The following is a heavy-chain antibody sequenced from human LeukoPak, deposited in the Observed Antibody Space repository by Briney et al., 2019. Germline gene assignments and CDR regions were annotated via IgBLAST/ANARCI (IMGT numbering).Heavy chain of an antibody. CDR2: ISGSGGST. CDR1: GFTFSSYA. CDR3: ARSRYYGSGSPLGDY. V-gene: IGHV3-23*01. J-gene: IGHJ4*02. Sequence: GGSLRLSCAASGFTFSSYAMSWVRQAPGKGLEWVSAISGSGGSTYYADSVKGRFTISRDNSKNTLYLQMNSLRAEDTAVYYCARSRYYGSGSPLGDYWGQGTLVTVSS. D-gene: IGHD3-10*01.